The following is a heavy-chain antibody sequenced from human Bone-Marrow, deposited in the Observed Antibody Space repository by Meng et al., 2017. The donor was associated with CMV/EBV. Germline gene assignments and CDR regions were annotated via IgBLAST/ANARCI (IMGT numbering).Heavy chain of an antibody. Sequence: SETLSLTCTVSDDSISSSNYYWGWIRQPPGKGLEWIGTMVYSGRTNYNPSLKSRVTISADTSKNQFSLNLRSVTAADTAVYYCARDTKLGYYSDSSGYFAPRYSGMDVWGQGTTVPSP. J-gene: IGHJ6*02. CDR3: ARDTKLGYYSDSSGYFAPRYSGMDV. D-gene: IGHD3-22*01. CDR2: MVYSGRT. CDR1: DDSISSSNYY. V-gene: IGHV4-39*07.